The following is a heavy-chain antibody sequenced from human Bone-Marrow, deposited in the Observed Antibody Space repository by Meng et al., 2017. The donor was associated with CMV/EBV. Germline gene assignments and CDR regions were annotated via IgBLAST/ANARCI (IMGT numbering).Heavy chain of an antibody. CDR3: ARTGYCSSTSCYTGDEDYYYYGMDV. CDR1: GYTFTGYY. V-gene: IGHV1-2*02. CDR2: INPNSGGT. Sequence: ASVKVSCKASGYTFTGYYMHWVRQAPGQGLEWMGWINPNSGGTNYAQKFQGRVTMTRDTSISTAYMELSRLRSDDTAVYYCARTGYCSSTSCYTGDEDYYYYGMDVWGQGNTVTVSS. D-gene: IGHD2-2*01. J-gene: IGHJ6*02.